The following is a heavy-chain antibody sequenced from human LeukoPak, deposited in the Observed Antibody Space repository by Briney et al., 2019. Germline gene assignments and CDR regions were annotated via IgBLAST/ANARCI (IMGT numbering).Heavy chain of an antibody. V-gene: IGHV3-66*01. CDR1: GFTVSNNY. D-gene: IGHD1-26*01. CDR3: ARGGGRYPFDS. Sequence: GGSLRLSCAASGFTVSNNYLSWVRQVPGKGLEWVSVFYSGASTYYADSVKGRFTISRDNSKNTLYLQMNSLRAEDTAVYYCARGGGRYPFDSWGQGTLVTVSS. J-gene: IGHJ4*02. CDR2: FYSGAST.